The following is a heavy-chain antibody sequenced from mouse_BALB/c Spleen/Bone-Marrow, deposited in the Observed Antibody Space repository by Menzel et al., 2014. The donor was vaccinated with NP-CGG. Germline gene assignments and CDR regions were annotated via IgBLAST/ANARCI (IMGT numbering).Heavy chain of an antibody. V-gene: IGHV1-69*02. Sequence: VQLQQSGTELVKPGAPVKLSCKASGYTFTSYWMNWVKQRPGRGLEWIGRIDPSDSETHYNQKFKDKATLTVDESSSTAYIQLSSLTSEDSAVYYCARDHIYYGNYEFVYWGQGTLVTVSA. CDR1: GYTFTSYW. CDR3: ARDHIYYGNYEFVY. J-gene: IGHJ3*01. CDR2: IDPSDSET. D-gene: IGHD2-1*01.